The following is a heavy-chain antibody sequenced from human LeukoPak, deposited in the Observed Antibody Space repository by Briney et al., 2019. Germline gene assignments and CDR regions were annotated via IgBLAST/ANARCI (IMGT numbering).Heavy chain of an antibody. CDR3: AREQKQWLSFDP. Sequence: SETLSLTCTVSGGSISSSSYYWGWIRQPPGKGLEWIGSIYYSGSTYYNPSLKSRVTISVDTSKNQFSLKLSSVTAADTAVYYCAREQKQWLSFDPWGQGTLVTVSS. CDR1: GGSISSSSYY. J-gene: IGHJ5*02. D-gene: IGHD6-19*01. CDR2: IYYSGST. V-gene: IGHV4-39*02.